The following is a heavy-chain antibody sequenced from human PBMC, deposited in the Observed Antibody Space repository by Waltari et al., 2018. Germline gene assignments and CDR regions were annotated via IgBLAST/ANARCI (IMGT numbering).Heavy chain of an antibody. CDR3: ARSYGDNYNRFDV. D-gene: IGHD3-10*01. V-gene: IGHV4-59*12. CDR1: GGSISGYN. J-gene: IGHJ4*02. CDR2: IYGGSGST. Sequence: QVQLQESGPGLVKPSETLSLTSAVSGGSISGYNWSWIRQAPGKGLEWIGFIYGGSGSTSYNPSLKSRVTISIDTSKNQFSLKLSSVTAADTAVYYCARSYGDNYNRFDVWGPGVLVTVSS.